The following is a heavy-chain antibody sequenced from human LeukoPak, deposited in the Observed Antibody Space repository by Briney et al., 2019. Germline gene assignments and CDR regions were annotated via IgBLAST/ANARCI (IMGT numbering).Heavy chain of an antibody. CDR2: ISTDAGTI. J-gene: IGHJ4*02. D-gene: IGHD2-2*01. Sequence: GGSLRLSCAASGFAFSTNWMHWVRHAPGKGLVWVSHISTDAGTITYADFVKGRFTISRDNAKTTLYLQMNSLRAEATAVYSCAKGAIVVPAAYLDYWGQGTLVTVSS. V-gene: IGHV3-74*01. CDR3: AKGAIVVPAAYLDY. CDR1: GFAFSTNW.